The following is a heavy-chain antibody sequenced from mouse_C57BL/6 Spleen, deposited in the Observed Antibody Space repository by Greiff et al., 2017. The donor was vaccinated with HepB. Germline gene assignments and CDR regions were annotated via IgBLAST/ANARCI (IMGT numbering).Heavy chain of an antibody. J-gene: IGHJ4*01. CDR1: GYTFTDYN. CDR3: ARNATVVAGGYAMDY. Sequence: VQLKQSGPELVKPGASVKMSCKASGYTFTDYNMHWVKQSHGKSLEWIGYINPNNGGTSYNQKFKGKATLTVNKSSSTAYMELRSLTSEDSAVYYCARNATVVAGGYAMDYWGQGTSVTVSS. D-gene: IGHD1-1*01. CDR2: INPNNGGT. V-gene: IGHV1-22*01.